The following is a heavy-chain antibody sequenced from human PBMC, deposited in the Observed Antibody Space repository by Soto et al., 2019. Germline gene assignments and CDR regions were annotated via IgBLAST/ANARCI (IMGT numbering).Heavy chain of an antibody. J-gene: IGHJ3*01. CDR2: ISYDGSNK. CDR3: ARYIVVVTAPYAFDV. Sequence: QVQLVESGGGVVQPGRSLRLSCAASGFTFSSYAMHWVRQAPGKGLEWVAVISYDGSNKYYADSVKGRFTISRDNSKNTLYLQMNSLRAEDTAVYYCARYIVVVTAPYAFDVWGQGTMVTVSS. CDR1: GFTFSSYA. V-gene: IGHV3-30-3*01. D-gene: IGHD2-21*02.